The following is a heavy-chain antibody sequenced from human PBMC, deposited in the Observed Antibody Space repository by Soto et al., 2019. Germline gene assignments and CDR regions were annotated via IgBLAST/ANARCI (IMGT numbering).Heavy chain of an antibody. CDR1: GYTFSGFG. Sequence: GASVKVSCKASGYTFSGFGMHWVRQVPGQRLEWMGWINAGNDYTQYSQNFQGRVTITRDTSANTAYMELSSLTSEDTAVYYCARAPTPGYTSSPLDYWGQGTLVTVSS. J-gene: IGHJ4*02. D-gene: IGHD2-2*02. CDR2: INAGNDYT. CDR3: ARAPTPGYTSSPLDY. V-gene: IGHV1-3*01.